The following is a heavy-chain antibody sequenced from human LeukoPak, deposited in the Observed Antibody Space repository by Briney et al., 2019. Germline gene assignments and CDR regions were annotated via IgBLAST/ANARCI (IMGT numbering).Heavy chain of an antibody. CDR1: GGSISSGDYY. CDR3: ARVVPSPNYDFWSGYYAHGAIFDY. Sequence: PSQTLSLTCTVSGGSISSGDYYWSWIRQPPGKGLEWIGYIYYSGSTYYNPSLKSRVTISVDTSKNQFSLKLSSVTAADTAVYYCARVVPSPNYDFWSGYYAHGAIFDYWGQGTLVTVSS. J-gene: IGHJ4*02. CDR2: IYYSGST. D-gene: IGHD3-3*01. V-gene: IGHV4-30-4*08.